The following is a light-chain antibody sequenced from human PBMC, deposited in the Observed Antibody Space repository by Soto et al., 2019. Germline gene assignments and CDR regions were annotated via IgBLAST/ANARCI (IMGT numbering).Light chain of an antibody. V-gene: IGKV3-20*01. CDR3: QQYGSSPPYT. Sequence: EVVLTQSPGTLSLSPGERATLSCRASQSVSNNYFAWYQQKPGQAPRRLIFGSSDRATGTPDRFSGSGSGTDFTLTISRLEPEDFAVYYCQQYGSSPPYTFGQGTKLEI. CDR2: GSS. J-gene: IGKJ2*01. CDR1: QSVSNNY.